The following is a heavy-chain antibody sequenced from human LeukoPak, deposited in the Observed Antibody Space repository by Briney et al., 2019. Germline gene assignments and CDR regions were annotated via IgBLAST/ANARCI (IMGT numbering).Heavy chain of an antibody. V-gene: IGHV1-24*01. Sequence: PVKVSCKVSGYTLTELSMHWVRQAPGKGLEWMGGFDPEDGETIYAQKFQGRVTMTEDTSTDTAYMELSSLRSEDTAVYYCAIVTSILSDDFDPWGQGTLVTVSS. J-gene: IGHJ5*02. D-gene: IGHD2-15*01. CDR2: FDPEDGET. CDR3: AIVTSILSDDFDP. CDR1: GYTLTELS.